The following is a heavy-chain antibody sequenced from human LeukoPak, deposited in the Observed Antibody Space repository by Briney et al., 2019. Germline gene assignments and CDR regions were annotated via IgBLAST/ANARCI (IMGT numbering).Heavy chain of an antibody. Sequence: GGSLRLSCAASGFTFSSYSMNWVRQAPGKGLEGVSSISSSSRYIYYADSVKGRFTIYRDNAKNSLYLQMNSLRAEDTAVYYCARDQNNWNEKDYWGQGTLVTVSS. CDR1: GFTFSSYS. CDR3: ARDQNNWNEKDY. V-gene: IGHV3-21*01. D-gene: IGHD1-1*01. CDR2: ISSSSRYI. J-gene: IGHJ4*02.